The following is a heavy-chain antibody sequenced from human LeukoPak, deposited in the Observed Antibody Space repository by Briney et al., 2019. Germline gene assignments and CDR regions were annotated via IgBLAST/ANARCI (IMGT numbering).Heavy chain of an antibody. Sequence: GASVKVSCKASGGTFSSYAISWVRQAPGQGLEWMGGIIPIFGTANYAQKFQGRVTITADESTSTAYMELSSLRSEDTAVYYCARGPSSRLRFLEWSHYYYGMDVWGQGTTVTVSS. V-gene: IGHV1-69*13. CDR2: IIPIFGTA. CDR3: ARGPSSRLRFLEWSHYYYGMDV. CDR1: GGTFSSYA. J-gene: IGHJ6*02. D-gene: IGHD3-3*01.